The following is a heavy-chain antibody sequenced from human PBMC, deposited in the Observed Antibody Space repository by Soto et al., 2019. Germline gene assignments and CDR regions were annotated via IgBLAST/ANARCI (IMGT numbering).Heavy chain of an antibody. V-gene: IGHV3-30*03. CDR2: ISYDGSNK. D-gene: IGHD2-2*01. J-gene: IGHJ6*03. CDR1: GFTFSSYG. CDR3: ATADAENYYYYYMDV. Sequence: QVQLVESGGGVVQPGRSLRLSCAASGFTFSSYGIHWVRQAPGKGLEWVAIISYDGSNKYYADSVKGRFTISRDNSKNTLYLQMNSLRAEDTAVYYCATADAENYYYYYMDVWGKGTTVTVSS.